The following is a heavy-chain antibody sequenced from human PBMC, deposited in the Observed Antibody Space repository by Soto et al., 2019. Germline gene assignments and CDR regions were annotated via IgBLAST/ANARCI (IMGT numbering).Heavy chain of an antibody. CDR3: AKEGCSGGVCYGFDN. J-gene: IGHJ4*02. V-gene: IGHV3-30*18. Sequence: GGSLRLSCAASGFTFSSYGMHWVRQAPAKGLEWVAVMSYDGRDEFYADSVKGRFTISRDNSKNTLNLQMSSLRAEDTAVYYCAKEGCSGGVCYGFDNWGQGTLVTVSS. CDR2: MSYDGRDE. CDR1: GFTFSSYG. D-gene: IGHD2-15*01.